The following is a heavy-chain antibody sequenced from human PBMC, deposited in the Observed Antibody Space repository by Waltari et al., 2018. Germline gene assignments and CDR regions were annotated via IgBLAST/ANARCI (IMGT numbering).Heavy chain of an antibody. CDR1: GYTFTDYY. V-gene: IGHV1-2*06. CDR2: IKSHSGGT. D-gene: IGHD3-3*01. CDR3: ARSDFWSGYYDLFDY. J-gene: IGHJ4*02. Sequence: QVQLVQSGAEVKKPGASVKVSCKASGYTFTDYYIHWVRQAPGQGLEWVGRIKSHSGGTNVAQKVQGRVTMTRDTSISTAYMELSSLRSDDTAAYYCARSDFWSGYYDLFDYWGQGTLVTVSS.